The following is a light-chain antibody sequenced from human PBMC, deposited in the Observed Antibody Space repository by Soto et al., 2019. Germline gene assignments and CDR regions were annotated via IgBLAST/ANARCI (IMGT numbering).Light chain of an antibody. J-gene: IGKJ2*01. CDR1: QSISSW. V-gene: IGKV1-5*01. Sequence: DIQMTQSPSTLSASAGDRVTITCRASQSISSWLAWYQQKPGKAPKLLIYDASSLESGVPSRFSGSGSGTEFTLTISSLQPDDFATYYCQQYNSYSPEAFGQGTKLEIK. CDR3: QQYNSYSPEA. CDR2: DAS.